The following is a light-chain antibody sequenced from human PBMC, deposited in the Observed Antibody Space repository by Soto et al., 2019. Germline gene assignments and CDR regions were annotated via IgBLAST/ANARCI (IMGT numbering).Light chain of an antibody. J-gene: IGKJ1*01. Sequence: DIQMTQSPSSLSASVGDRVTITCRASQSISGYLNWYQKKSGQAPRLLMYAASSLQSGVPSRFSGSGSGTDFTLTISSLQPEDSATYYCQQSYSTTWTFGQGTKVDIK. V-gene: IGKV1-39*01. CDR3: QQSYSTTWT. CDR1: QSISGY. CDR2: AAS.